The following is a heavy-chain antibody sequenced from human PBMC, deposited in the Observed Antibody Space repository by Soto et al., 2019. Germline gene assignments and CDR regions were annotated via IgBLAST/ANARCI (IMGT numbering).Heavy chain of an antibody. CDR3: ARGYYYDSGRPTPGGMDV. CDR1: GYTFTNYD. CDR2: ISTYTGNT. J-gene: IGHJ6*02. Sequence: QVHLVQSGAEVKKPGASVKVSCKASGYTFTNYDINWVRQAPGQGLEWMGWISTYTGNTNYAQKLQGRVTMTTDTATSTAYMELRSLRSDDTAVYYCARGYYYDSGRPTPGGMDVWGQGTTVTVSS. D-gene: IGHD3-10*01. V-gene: IGHV1-18*01.